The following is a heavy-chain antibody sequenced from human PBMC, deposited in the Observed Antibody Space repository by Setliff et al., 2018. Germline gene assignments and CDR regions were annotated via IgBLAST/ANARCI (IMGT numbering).Heavy chain of an antibody. CDR3: ARDQGYCGSASCYAQLWFDP. V-gene: IGHV4-59*12. Sequence: SETLSLTCTVSGGSISSYYWTWIRQSPGKGLEWIGNIYDSGSINYNPSLKSRVTTSVDTSKNQFSLKLSSVTAADTAVYYCARDQGYCGSASCYAQLWFDPWGQGALVTVSS. CDR2: IYDSGSI. J-gene: IGHJ5*02. CDR1: GGSISSYY. D-gene: IGHD2-2*01.